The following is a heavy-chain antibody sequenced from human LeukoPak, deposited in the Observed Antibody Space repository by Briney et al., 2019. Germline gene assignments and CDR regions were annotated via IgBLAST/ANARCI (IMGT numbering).Heavy chain of an antibody. V-gene: IGHV4-34*01. D-gene: IGHD3-3*01. CDR1: GGSFSGYS. Sequence: SETLSLTCAVHGGSFSGYSWHWIRQSPGKGLEWIGEINRSGTTNYNESLKSRVTMSDTSKIQFSLRLNSVTAADTAVYYCARMPKHITILGVVAITPVWGQGTLVSVSS. CDR3: ARMPKHITILGVVAITPV. J-gene: IGHJ4*02. CDR2: INRSGTT.